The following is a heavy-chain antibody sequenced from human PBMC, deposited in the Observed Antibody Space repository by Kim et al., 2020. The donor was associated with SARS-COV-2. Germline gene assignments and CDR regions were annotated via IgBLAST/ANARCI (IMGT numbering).Heavy chain of an antibody. D-gene: IGHD3-10*01. CDR2: ISGSGGST. V-gene: IGHV3-23*01. CDR3: ANKGEYYGSGSYYNEAFDI. CDR1: GFTFSSYA. J-gene: IGHJ3*02. Sequence: GGSLRLSCAASGFTFSSYAMSWVRQAPGKGLEWVSAISGSGGSTYYADSVKGRFTISRDNSKNTLYLQMNSLRAEDTAVYYCANKGEYYGSGSYYNEAFDIWGQGTMVTVSS.